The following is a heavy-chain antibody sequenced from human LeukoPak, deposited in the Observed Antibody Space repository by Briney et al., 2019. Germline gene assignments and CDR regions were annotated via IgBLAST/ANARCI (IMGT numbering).Heavy chain of an antibody. D-gene: IGHD6-19*01. CDR1: GFTFSSYS. CDR3: ASGYSSGWYTRGSEYFQH. J-gene: IGHJ1*01. Sequence: PGGSLRLSCAASGFTFSSYSMYWVRQAPGKGLEWVSSISSSSSYIYYADSVQGRFTISRDNAKNSLYLQMNSLRAEDTAVYYCASGYSSGWYTRGSEYFQHWGQGTLVTVSS. CDR2: ISSSSSYI. V-gene: IGHV3-21*01.